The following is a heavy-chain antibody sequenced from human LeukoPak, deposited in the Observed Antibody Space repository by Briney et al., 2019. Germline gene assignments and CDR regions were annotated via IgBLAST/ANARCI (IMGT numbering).Heavy chain of an antibody. J-gene: IGHJ4*02. CDR2: ISGNGENT. CDR1: AFIFSSYR. D-gene: IGHD3-10*01. Sequence: GGSLTLSCAPSAFIFSSYRMTCVRQARGEGLEWISAISGNGENTYYADSVKGRFSISRDNSRNTVYLQMNSLRPEDTAIYYCANQRGGYWGQGTLVTVSS. V-gene: IGHV3-23*01. CDR3: ANQRGGY.